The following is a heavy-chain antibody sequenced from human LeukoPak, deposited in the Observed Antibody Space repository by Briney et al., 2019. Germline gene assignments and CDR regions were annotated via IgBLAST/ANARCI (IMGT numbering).Heavy chain of an antibody. CDR3: ARDLPAAIRDPYFDY. Sequence: GGSLRLPCAASGFTFSSYAMSWVRQAPGKGLEWVSAISGSGGSTYYADSVKGRFTISRDNAKNSLYLQMNSLRAEDTAVYYCARDLPAAIRDPYFDYWGQGTLVTVSS. V-gene: IGHV3-23*01. CDR2: ISGSGGST. CDR1: GFTFSSYA. D-gene: IGHD2-2*02. J-gene: IGHJ4*02.